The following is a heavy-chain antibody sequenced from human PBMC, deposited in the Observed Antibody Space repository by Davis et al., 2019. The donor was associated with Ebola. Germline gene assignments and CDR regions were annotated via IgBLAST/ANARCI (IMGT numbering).Heavy chain of an antibody. V-gene: IGHV6-1*01. J-gene: IGHJ4*02. Sequence: PSETLSLTCAISGDSVSSNSAAWNWIRQSPSRGLEWLGRTYYRSKWYNDYAVSVKSRITINPDTSKNQFSLQLNSVTPEDTAVYYCARVSDYGGKGSEKGFDYWGQGTLVTVSS. CDR2: TYYRSKWYN. CDR1: GDSVSSNSAA. CDR3: ARVSDYGGKGSEKGFDY. D-gene: IGHD4-23*01.